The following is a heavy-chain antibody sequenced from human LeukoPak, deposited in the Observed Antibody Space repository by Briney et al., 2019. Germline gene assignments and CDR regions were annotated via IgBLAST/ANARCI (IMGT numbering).Heavy chain of an antibody. J-gene: IGHJ4*02. CDR1: GYTFTGYY. CDR3: ARGGEPGVGDYLPNYFDY. Sequence: ASVKVSCKASGYTFTGYYMHWVRQAPGQGLEWMGWINPNSGGTNYAQKFQGRVTMTRDTSISTAYMELSRLRSDDTAVYYCARGGEPGVGDYLPNYFDYWGQGTLVTVSS. CDR2: INPNSGGT. D-gene: IGHD4-17*01. V-gene: IGHV1-2*02.